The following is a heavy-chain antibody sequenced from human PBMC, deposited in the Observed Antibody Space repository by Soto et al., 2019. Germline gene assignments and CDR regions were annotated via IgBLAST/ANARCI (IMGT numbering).Heavy chain of an antibody. V-gene: IGHV1-46*02. Sequence: ASVKVSCKASGSSFKDHYMHWVRQAPGRGLEWVGIINPSGEHTNYAQQFRGRVAMTRDTSTSTAYMELRSLRSEDTAVYFCARISCKGGSCYFDFDHWGQGTLVTVSS. CDR2: INPSGEHT. D-gene: IGHD2-15*01. CDR1: GSSFKDHY. J-gene: IGHJ4*02. CDR3: ARISCKGGSCYFDFDH.